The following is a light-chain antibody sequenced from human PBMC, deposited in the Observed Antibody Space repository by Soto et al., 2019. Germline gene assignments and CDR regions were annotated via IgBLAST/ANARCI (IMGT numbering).Light chain of an antibody. CDR3: CSYPGSHTWV. CDR2: DVS. Sequence: QSALTQPRSVSGSPGQSVTISCTGTNSDIGNYNYVSWYQQHPGKAPKVVIYDVSKRPSGVPDRFSGSKSGNTASLTISGLQAEDEADYYCCSYPGSHTWVFGGGTKLTVL. J-gene: IGLJ3*02. V-gene: IGLV2-11*01. CDR1: NSDIGNYNY.